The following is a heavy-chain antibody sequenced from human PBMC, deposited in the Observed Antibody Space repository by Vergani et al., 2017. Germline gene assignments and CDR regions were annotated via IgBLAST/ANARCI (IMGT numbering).Heavy chain of an antibody. D-gene: IGHD3-9*01. CDR3: ARRSGIVYDIFSGTQYFFDF. Sequence: QLLLQESGPGVVKPSETLSLICNVSGGSVSGSGYYWGWVRQSPGKGLEWIGEINHSGSTNYNPSLKSRVTISVDTSNNHFSLRLNSLTAADTAVYYCARRSGIVYDIFSGTQYFFDFWGQGTLVTVSS. J-gene: IGHJ4*02. V-gene: IGHV4-39*07. CDR2: INHSGST. CDR1: GGSVSGSGYY.